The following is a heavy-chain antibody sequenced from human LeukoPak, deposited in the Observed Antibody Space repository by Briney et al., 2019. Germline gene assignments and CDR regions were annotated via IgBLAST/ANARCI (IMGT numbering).Heavy chain of an antibody. J-gene: IGHJ4*02. V-gene: IGHV4-34*01. CDR1: GGSFSGYY. CDR2: INHSGST. CDR3: ARAVGEYCSSTSCQYYFDY. Sequence: PSETLSLTCAVYGGSFSGYYWSWIRQPPGKGLEWIGEINHSGSTNYNPSLKSRVTISVDTSKNQFSLKLISVTAADTAVYYCARAVGEYCSSTSCQYYFDYWGQGTLVTVSS. D-gene: IGHD2-2*01.